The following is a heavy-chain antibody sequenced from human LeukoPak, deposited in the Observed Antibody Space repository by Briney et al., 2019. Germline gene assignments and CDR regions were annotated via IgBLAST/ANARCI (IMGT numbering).Heavy chain of an antibody. D-gene: IGHD6-19*01. CDR3: AKAAIAVAGTGENNWFDP. CDR2: ISWNSGSI. J-gene: IGHJ5*02. Sequence: GGSLRLSCAASGFTFDDYATHWVRQAPGKGLEWVSGISWNSGSIGYADSVKGRFTISRDNAKNSLYLQMNSLRAEDTALYYCAKAAIAVAGTGENNWFDPWGQGTLVTVSS. CDR1: GFTFDDYA. V-gene: IGHV3-9*01.